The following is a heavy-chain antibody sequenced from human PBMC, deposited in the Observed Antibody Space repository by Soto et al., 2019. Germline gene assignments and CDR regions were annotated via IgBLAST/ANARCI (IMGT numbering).Heavy chain of an antibody. CDR1: GFTFSSYG. D-gene: IGHD6-19*01. J-gene: IGHJ4*02. CDR2: ISYDGSNK. V-gene: IGHV3-30*18. Sequence: QVQLVESGGGVVQPGRSQRLSCAASGFTFSSYGMHWVRQAPGKGLEWVAVISYDGSNKYYADSVKGRFTISRDNSKNTLYLQMNSLRAEDTAVYYCAKIVVAVAGSIDYWGQGTLVTVSS. CDR3: AKIVVAVAGSIDY.